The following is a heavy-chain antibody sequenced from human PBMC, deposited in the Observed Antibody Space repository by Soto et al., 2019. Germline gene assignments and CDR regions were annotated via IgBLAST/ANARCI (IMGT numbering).Heavy chain of an antibody. CDR3: SKETVAKIRATRIYYYYGLDV. Sequence: QVQLVESGGGVVQPGRSLRLSCATSGFTFSRYAIHWVRQAPGKGLEWVAVTSHDGTNKYYTDSVKGPFIISRDKAKITMYMEMNSLRAEDTAVNDCSKETVAKIRATRIYYYYGLDVWGQGTTVSVSS. V-gene: IGHV3-30*04. J-gene: IGHJ6*02. D-gene: IGHD5-12*01. CDR1: GFTFSRYA. CDR2: TSHDGTNK.